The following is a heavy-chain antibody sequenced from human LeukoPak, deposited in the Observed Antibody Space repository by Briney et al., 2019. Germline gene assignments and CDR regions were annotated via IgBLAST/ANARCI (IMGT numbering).Heavy chain of an antibody. J-gene: IGHJ3*02. V-gene: IGHV4-59*01. D-gene: IGHD3-22*01. CDR2: IYYSGST. CDR3: AREEYYDSSGYPTGAFDI. Sequence: SSETLSLTCTVSGSSISSYYWSWIRQPPGKGLEWIGYIYYSGSTNYNPSLKSRVTISVDTSKNQFSLKLSSVTAADTAVYYCAREEYYDSSGYPTGAFDIWGQGTMVTVSS. CDR1: GSSISSYY.